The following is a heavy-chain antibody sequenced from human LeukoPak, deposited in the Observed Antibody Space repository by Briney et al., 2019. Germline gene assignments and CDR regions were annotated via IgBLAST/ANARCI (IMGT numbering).Heavy chain of an antibody. V-gene: IGHV3-21*01. CDR1: KFTFSTYS. CDR3: ARVFRSGWYILDY. CDR2: ITSSSSCI. Sequence: RGSLRLSCAASKFTFSTYSMNWVRQAPGKGLEWVSSITSSSSCIYYADSVKGRFTISRDNAKNSLYLQMNSLRAEDTAVYYCARVFRSGWYILDYWGQGTLVAVSS. D-gene: IGHD6-19*01. J-gene: IGHJ4*02.